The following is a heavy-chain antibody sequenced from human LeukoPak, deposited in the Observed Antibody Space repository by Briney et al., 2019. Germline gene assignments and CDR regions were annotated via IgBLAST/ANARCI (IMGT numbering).Heavy chain of an antibody. CDR3: AKYSSSWHFDY. D-gene: IGHD6-13*01. CDR2: INTGNGNT. J-gene: IGHJ4*02. Sequence: ASVKVSCKASGYTFTSYAMHWVRQAPGPRLERMGWINTGNGNTKFSQKFQGRVTITRDTSASTAYMELSSLRSEDTAVYYCAKYSSSWHFDYWGQGTLVTVAS. CDR1: GYTFTSYA. V-gene: IGHV1-3*04.